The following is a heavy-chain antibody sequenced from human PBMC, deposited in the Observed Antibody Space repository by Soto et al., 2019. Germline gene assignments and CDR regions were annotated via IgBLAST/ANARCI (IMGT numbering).Heavy chain of an antibody. CDR2: INPSGGST. CDR1: GYTFTSYG. Sequence: ASVKVSCKASGYTFTSYGISWVRQAPGQGLEWMGIINPSGGSTSYAQKFQGRVTMTRDTSTSTVYMELSSLRSEDTAVYYCARDYTYSSSWYFNYYYYYGMDVWGQGTTVTV. D-gene: IGHD6-13*01. V-gene: IGHV1-46*01. CDR3: ARDYTYSSSWYFNYYYYYGMDV. J-gene: IGHJ6*02.